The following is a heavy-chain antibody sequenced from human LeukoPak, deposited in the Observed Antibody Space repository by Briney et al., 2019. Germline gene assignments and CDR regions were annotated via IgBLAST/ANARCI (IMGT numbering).Heavy chain of an antibody. J-gene: IGHJ4*02. Sequence: ASVKVSCKASGYTLTDYYMHWVRQAPGQGLEWMGRINPNSGGTNYAQKFQGRVTMTRDTSISTVYMELSRLRSDDTAVYYCARVDYYESSGYYEYWGRGTLVTVSS. CDR3: ARVDYYESSGYYEY. CDR2: INPNSGGT. D-gene: IGHD3-22*01. V-gene: IGHV1-2*06. CDR1: GYTLTDYY.